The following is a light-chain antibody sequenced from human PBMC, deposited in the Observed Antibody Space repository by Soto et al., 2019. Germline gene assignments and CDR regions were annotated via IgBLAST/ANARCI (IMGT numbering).Light chain of an antibody. J-gene: IGKJ1*01. Sequence: DIVITKSPDSLAVSLGERATINCKSSLSVLYSSNNKNYLAWYQQKPGQPPNLLIYWASARESGVPDRFSGSGSGTDFTLTISSQQAEDVAVYYCQHYYSTPRTFGQVTKVEIK. CDR2: WAS. CDR3: QHYYSTPRT. V-gene: IGKV4-1*01. CDR1: LSVLYSSNNKNY.